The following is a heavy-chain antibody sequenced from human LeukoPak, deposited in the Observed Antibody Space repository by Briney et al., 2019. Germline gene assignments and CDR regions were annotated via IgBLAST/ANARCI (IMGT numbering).Heavy chain of an antibody. V-gene: IGHV3-23*01. Sequence: GGSLRLSCAASGFTFSSYGMSWVRQAPGKGLEWVSAISGSGGSTYYADSVKGRFTISRDNSKNTLYLQMNSLRAEDTAVYYCANVYYFGSGTYESRYFDYWGQGTLVTVSS. CDR3: ANVYYFGSGTYESRYFDY. CDR2: ISGSGGST. J-gene: IGHJ4*02. CDR1: GFTFSSYG. D-gene: IGHD3-10*01.